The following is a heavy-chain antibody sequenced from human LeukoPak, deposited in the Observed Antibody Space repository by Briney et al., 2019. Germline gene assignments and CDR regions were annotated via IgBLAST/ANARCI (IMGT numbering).Heavy chain of an antibody. J-gene: IGHJ3*02. CDR3: ARHTYYYDSSGYYGHGDAFDI. CDR1: GYSFTNYW. Sequence: GESLKISCKGSGYSFTNYWISWVRQMPGKGLEWMGRIDPSDSYTNYSPSLQGHVTISADKSISTAYLQWSSLKASDTAMYYCARHTYYYDSSGYYGHGDAFDIWGQGTMVTVSS. D-gene: IGHD3-22*01. V-gene: IGHV5-10-1*01. CDR2: IDPSDSYT.